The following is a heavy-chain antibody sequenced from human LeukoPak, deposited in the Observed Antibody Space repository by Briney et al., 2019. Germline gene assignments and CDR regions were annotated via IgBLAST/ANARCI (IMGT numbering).Heavy chain of an antibody. V-gene: IGHV4-39*01. J-gene: IGHJ5*02. Sequence: KPSETLSLTCTVSGGSISSSNYYWGWIRQPPGKGLEWIGSIYYSGNTYYNPSLKSRVTISVDTSKNQSSLNLRSMTAADTAVYYCAGTLGYCNGDSCLNRFDPWGQGTLVTVSS. CDR3: AGTLGYCNGDSCLNRFDP. CDR2: IYYSGNT. CDR1: GGSISSSNYY. D-gene: IGHD2-15*01.